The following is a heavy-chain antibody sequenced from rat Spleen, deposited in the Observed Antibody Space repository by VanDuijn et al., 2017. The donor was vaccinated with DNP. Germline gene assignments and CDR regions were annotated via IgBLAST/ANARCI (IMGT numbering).Heavy chain of an antibody. CDR1: GFNFNDFW. V-gene: IGHV4-2*01. Sequence: EVKLVESGGGLVQPGRSLKLSCAASGFNFNDFWMGWVRQAPGKGLEWIGAINKDGNTINYTPSLKDKFTISRDNAQNTLYLQMNTLGSEDTAIYYCTRMGYYGYKGYWGQGVMVTVSS. CDR3: TRMGYYGYKGY. D-gene: IGHD1-9*01. J-gene: IGHJ2*01. CDR2: INKDGNTI.